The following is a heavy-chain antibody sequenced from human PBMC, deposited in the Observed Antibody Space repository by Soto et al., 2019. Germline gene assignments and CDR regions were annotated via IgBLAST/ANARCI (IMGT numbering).Heavy chain of an antibody. CDR3: ARGYMVDAFDI. J-gene: IGHJ3*02. Sequence: PGGSLRLSCAASGFTFSSFGMNWVRQAPGKGLEWVSYISSSGSTIYYADSVKGRFTISRDNAKNSLYLQMNSLRAEDTAVYYCARGYMVDAFDIWDQGTMVTVSS. CDR1: GFTFSSFG. D-gene: IGHD2-8*01. CDR2: ISSSGSTI. V-gene: IGHV3-48*04.